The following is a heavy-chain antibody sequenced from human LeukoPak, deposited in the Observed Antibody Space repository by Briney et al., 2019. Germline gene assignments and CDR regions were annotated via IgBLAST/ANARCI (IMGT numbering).Heavy chain of an antibody. CDR3: AREGGVVVVIFDY. CDR1: GFTFSSYA. CDR2: ISYDGSNK. Sequence: GGSLRLSCAASGFTFSSYAMHWVRQAPGKGLEWVAVISYDGSNKYYADSVKGRFTISRDNSKNTLYLQMSSLRAEDTAVYYCAREGGVVVVIFDYWGQGTLVTVSS. D-gene: IGHD3-22*01. J-gene: IGHJ4*02. V-gene: IGHV3-30-3*01.